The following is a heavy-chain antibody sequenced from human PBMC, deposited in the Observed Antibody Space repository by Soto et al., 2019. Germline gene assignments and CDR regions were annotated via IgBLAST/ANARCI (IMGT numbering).Heavy chain of an antibody. CDR3: LASASAFRFDY. D-gene: IGHD3-16*01. V-gene: IGHV4-31*03. CDR2: IYYSGST. J-gene: IGHJ4*02. CDR1: GGSISSGGYY. Sequence: SETLSLTCTFSGGSISSGGYYWTWIRQHPGKGLEWIGYIYYSGSTYYNPSLKSRVTISVDTSKNQFSLKLSSVTAADTAVYYCLASASAFRFDYWGQGTLVTVSS.